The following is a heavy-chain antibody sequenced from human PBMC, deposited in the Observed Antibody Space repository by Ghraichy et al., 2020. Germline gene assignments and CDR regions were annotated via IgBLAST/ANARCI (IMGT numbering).Heavy chain of an antibody. J-gene: IGHJ6*02. CDR2: IYHSGST. D-gene: IGHD6-19*01. CDR3: ARDPRYSSVWYHYYYYYGMDV. CDR1: GGSISSSNW. Sequence: SETLSLTCAVSGGSISSSNWWSWVRQPPGKGLEWIGEIYHSGSTNYNPSLKSRVTISVDKSKNQFSLKLSSVTAADTAVYYCARDPRYSSVWYHYYYYYGMDVSSQGTTVTVSS. V-gene: IGHV4-4*02.